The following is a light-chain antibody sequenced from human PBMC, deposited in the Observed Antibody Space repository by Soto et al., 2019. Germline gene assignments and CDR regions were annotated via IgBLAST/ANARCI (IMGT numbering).Light chain of an antibody. CDR2: GAS. J-gene: IGKJ5*01. CDR3: QHDGSSPPIT. Sequence: EIVLTQSPGTLSLSPGERATLSCRASHSVSSSYLAWYQQKPGQAPRLLIYGASSRATGIPDRFSGSGSGTDFTLTISRLENEDFAVYYRQHDGSSPPITFGQGTRLEIK. V-gene: IGKV3-20*01. CDR1: HSVSSSY.